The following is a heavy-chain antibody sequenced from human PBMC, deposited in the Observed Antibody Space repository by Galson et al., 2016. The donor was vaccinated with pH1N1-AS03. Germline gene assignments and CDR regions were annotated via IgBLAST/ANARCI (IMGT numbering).Heavy chain of an antibody. Sequence: SLRLSCAASGFMFSNAWMNWVRQAPGKGLEWVGRVKSESDGGTPDYAAPVKGRFTISRDDSKNTLYLHMNNLRTEDTAVYYCFALDMDTSLGQLRDYWGQGTLVTVSS. CDR2: VKSESDGGTP. D-gene: IGHD5-24*01. CDR1: GFMFSNAW. V-gene: IGHV3-15*01. CDR3: FALDMDTSLGQLRDY. J-gene: IGHJ4*02.